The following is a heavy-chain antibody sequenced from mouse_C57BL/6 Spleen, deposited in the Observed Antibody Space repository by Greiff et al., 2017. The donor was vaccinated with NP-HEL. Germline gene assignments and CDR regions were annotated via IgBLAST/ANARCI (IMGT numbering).Heavy chain of an antibody. V-gene: IGHV1-55*01. CDR2: IYPGSGST. CDR1: GYTFTSYW. J-gene: IGHJ2*01. D-gene: IGHD1-1*01. CDR3: ARSPFITTVVASFDY. Sequence: QVQLQQPGAELVKPGASVKMSCKASGYTFTSYWITWVKQRPGQGLEWIGDIYPGSGSTNYNEKFKSKATLTVDTSSSTAYMQLSSLTSEDSAVYYCARSPFITTVVASFDYWGKGTTLTVSS.